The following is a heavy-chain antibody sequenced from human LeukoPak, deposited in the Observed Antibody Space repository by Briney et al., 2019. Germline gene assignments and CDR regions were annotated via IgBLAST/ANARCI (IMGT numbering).Heavy chain of an antibody. CDR1: SGSINSDGYY. J-gene: IGHJ3*02. Sequence: PSQTLSLTCTVSSGSINSDGYYWSWIRQPAGKGLEWFGRVYSSGSANYSSSLKSRVIISIDTFMNLFSMRLCSVTAADTAVYYCARVYRKDVYNFDGFDIWGQGTMVTVS. CDR2: VYSSGSA. D-gene: IGHD5-24*01. V-gene: IGHV4-61*02. CDR3: ARVYRKDVYNFDGFDI.